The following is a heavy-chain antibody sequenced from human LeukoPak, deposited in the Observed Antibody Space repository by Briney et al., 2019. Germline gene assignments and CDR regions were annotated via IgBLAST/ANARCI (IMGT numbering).Heavy chain of an antibody. CDR2: ITSDGSGT. CDR3: ATNPRTDFDI. J-gene: IGHJ3*02. CDR1: GFTLSNYY. D-gene: IGHD1-1*01. Sequence: GGSLRLSYTASGFTLSNYYIHWVRQAPRKGPVWVARITSDGSGTSYADSVKGRFTISRDNAKKTVYLQMNRLRAEHTPVYYCATNPRTDFDIWGQGTMVTVSS. V-gene: IGHV3-74*01.